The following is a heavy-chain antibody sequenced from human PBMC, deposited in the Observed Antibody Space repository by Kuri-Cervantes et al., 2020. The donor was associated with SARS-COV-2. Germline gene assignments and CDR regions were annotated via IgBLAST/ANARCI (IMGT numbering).Heavy chain of an antibody. CDR1: GFTFSYYW. V-gene: IGHV3-7*04. D-gene: IGHD2-2*01. CDR3: ARDGWGSTRHNWFDP. CDR2: INQDGSEK. Sequence: GESLKISCAASGFTFSYYWMSWVRQAPGKGLEWVANINQDGSEKYYVGSVKGRFTISRDNAKNSLYLQMNSLRAEDTAVXYCARDGWGSTRHNWFDPWGQGTLVTVSS. J-gene: IGHJ5*02.